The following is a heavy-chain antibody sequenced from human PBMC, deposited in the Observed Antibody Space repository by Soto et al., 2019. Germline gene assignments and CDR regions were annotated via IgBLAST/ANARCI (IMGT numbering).Heavy chain of an antibody. V-gene: IGHV1-3*01. J-gene: IGHJ3*02. Sequence: ASVKVSCKASGYTFTSYAMHWVRQAPGQRLEWMGWINAGNGNTKYPQKFQGRVTITRGTSASTAYMELSSLRSEDTAVYYCASSDSSGYFQVPLIRGQGTMVTVSS. CDR2: INAGNGNT. D-gene: IGHD3-22*01. CDR1: GYTFTSYA. CDR3: ASSDSSGYFQVPLI.